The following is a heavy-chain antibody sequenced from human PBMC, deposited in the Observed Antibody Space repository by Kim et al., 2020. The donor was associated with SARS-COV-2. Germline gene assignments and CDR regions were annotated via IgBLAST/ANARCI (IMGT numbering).Heavy chain of an antibody. V-gene: IGHV3-33*01. CDR3: ARESLSYGMDV. Sequence: GGSLRLSCAASGFTFSSYGMHWVRQAPGKGLEWVAVIWYDGSNKYYADSVKGRFTISRDNSKNTLYLQMNSLRAEDTAVYYCARESLSYGMDVWGQGTTVTVSS. J-gene: IGHJ6*02. CDR2: IWYDGSNK. CDR1: GFTFSSYG.